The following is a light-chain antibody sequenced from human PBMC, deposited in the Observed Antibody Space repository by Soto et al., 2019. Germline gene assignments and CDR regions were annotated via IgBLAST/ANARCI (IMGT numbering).Light chain of an antibody. CDR3: QQYDSFSVT. Sequence: EIGVTQSPSTLSVSAGERATLSCGASQSVSSNLAWYQQKPGQAPRLLIYGASTRATGIPARFSGSGSGTEFTLTISSLQPDDFATYDCQQYDSFSVTFGQGTKVDIK. V-gene: IGKV3-15*01. CDR1: QSVSSN. J-gene: IGKJ1*01. CDR2: GAS.